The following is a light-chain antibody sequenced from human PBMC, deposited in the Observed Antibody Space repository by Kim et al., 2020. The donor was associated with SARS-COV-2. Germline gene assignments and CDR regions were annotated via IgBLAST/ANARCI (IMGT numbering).Light chain of an antibody. J-gene: IGKJ4*02. CDR2: ASS. Sequence: DIEVTQSPSSVSASVGDRVTISCRASQGVISWLAWYQQKPGKAPNLLIYASSSLKIGVPSRVSGSGSGTNFTLTISSLQPEDFATYFCQQAHTFPLTFGGGTKVDIK. V-gene: IGKV1-12*01. CDR1: QGVISW. CDR3: QQAHTFPLT.